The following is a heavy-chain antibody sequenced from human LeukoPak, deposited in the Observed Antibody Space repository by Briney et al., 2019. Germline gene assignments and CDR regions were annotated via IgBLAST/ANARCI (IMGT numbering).Heavy chain of an antibody. CDR2: INSDGSST. CDR3: ATKDGYDYDY. Sequence: GGSLRLSCAASGFTFSSYWMHWVRQAPGKGLEWVSRINSDGSSTSYADSVKGRFTISRDNAKNTLYLQMNSLRAEDTAVYYCATKDGYDYDYWGERTLVTVSS. CDR1: GFTFSSYW. J-gene: IGHJ4*02. V-gene: IGHV3-74*01. D-gene: IGHD5-12*01.